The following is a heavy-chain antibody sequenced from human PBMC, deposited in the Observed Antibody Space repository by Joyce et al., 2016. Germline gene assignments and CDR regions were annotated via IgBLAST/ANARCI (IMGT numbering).Heavy chain of an antibody. V-gene: IGHV2-5*02. D-gene: IGHD6-25*01. CDR1: GFSLSTSGVG. CDR2: IYWDDDK. CDR3: AHAPATDRYYGMDV. Sequence: QVTLKESGPTLVKPTQTLTLTCTFSGFSLSTSGVGVGLVHHPPGKALEWLALIYWDDDKRYSSSLKIRLTITKDTSKNQVVLTMTNMDPVDTATYYCAHAPATDRYYGMDVWGQGTTVTVSS. J-gene: IGHJ6*02.